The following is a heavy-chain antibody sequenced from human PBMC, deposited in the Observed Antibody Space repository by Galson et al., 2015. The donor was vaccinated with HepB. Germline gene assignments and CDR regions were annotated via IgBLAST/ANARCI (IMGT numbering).Heavy chain of an antibody. Sequence: SLRLSCAASGFTFSSYGMHWVRQAPGKGLEWVAVIWYDGSNKYYADSVKGRFTISRDNSKNTLYLQMNSLRAEDTAVYYCARDLAVAGTKAHYYYYYGMDVWGQGTTVTVSS. J-gene: IGHJ6*02. CDR1: GFTFSSYG. CDR2: IWYDGSNK. D-gene: IGHD6-19*01. V-gene: IGHV3-33*08. CDR3: ARDLAVAGTKAHYYYYYGMDV.